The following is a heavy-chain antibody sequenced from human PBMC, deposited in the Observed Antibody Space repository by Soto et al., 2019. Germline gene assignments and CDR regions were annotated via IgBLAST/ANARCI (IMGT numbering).Heavy chain of an antibody. Sequence: GSLRLSCVASGFTFRSYWMHWVRQAPGKGLVWVSRINSDGSSTSYADSVKGRFTIARDNAKNTLYLQMNSLRAEDTAVYYCARDGWSSGWYSMDLDYWGQGTLVTVSS. J-gene: IGHJ4*02. V-gene: IGHV3-74*01. D-gene: IGHD6-19*01. CDR2: INSDGSST. CDR1: GFTFRSYW. CDR3: ARDGWSSGWYSMDLDY.